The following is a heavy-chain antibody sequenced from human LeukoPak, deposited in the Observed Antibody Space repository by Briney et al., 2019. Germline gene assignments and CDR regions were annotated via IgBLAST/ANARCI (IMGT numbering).Heavy chain of an antibody. CDR3: ASSANPGVHEFDP. Sequence: PRGSLRLSCEAPVFTLSSYAMAWVRQAPGKGLEWLSYITSSSKIIYAGSGKGRFTTSRDNAKNSLYLQMNSLRDEDTAVYYCASSANPGVHEFDPWGQGTLVTVSS. V-gene: IGHV3-48*02. J-gene: IGHJ5*02. D-gene: IGHD3-10*01. CDR1: VFTLSSYA. CDR2: ITSSSKI.